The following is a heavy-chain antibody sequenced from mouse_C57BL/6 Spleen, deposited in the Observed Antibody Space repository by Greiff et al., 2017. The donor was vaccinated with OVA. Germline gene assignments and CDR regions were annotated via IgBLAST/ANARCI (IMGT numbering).Heavy chain of an antibody. V-gene: IGHV1-9*01. D-gene: IGHD1-1*01. Sequence: QVQLQQSGAELMKPGASVKLSCKATGYTFTGYWIEWVKQRPGHGLEWIGEILPGSGSTNSNEKFKGKATFTADTSSNTAYMQLSSLTTEDSAIYYCARKTPLYGSSYGYAMDYWGQGTSVTVSS. CDR3: ARKTPLYGSSYGYAMDY. J-gene: IGHJ4*01. CDR1: GYTFTGYW. CDR2: ILPGSGST.